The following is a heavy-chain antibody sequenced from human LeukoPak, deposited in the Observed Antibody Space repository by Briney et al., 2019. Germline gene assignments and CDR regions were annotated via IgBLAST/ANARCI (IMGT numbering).Heavy chain of an antibody. CDR3: AARLPYYDSSGYGQTFDY. J-gene: IGHJ4*02. CDR1: GFTFTSSA. CDR2: IVVGSGNT. D-gene: IGHD3-22*01. V-gene: IGHV1-58*02. Sequence: SVKVSCKASGFTFTSSAMQWVRQARGQRLEWIGWIVVGSGNTNYAQKFQERVTITRDMSTSTAYMELSSLRSEDTAVYYCAARLPYYDSSGYGQTFDYWGQGTLVTVSS.